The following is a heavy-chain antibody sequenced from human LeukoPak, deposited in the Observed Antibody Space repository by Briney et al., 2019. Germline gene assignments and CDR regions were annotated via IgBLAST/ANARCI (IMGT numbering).Heavy chain of an antibody. J-gene: IGHJ4*02. Sequence: ASVKVSCKASGYTFTGYYMHWVRQAPGQGLEWMGWINPNSGGTNYAQKFQGRVTMTRDTSISTAYMELSRLRSDDTAVYCCARDKDYGDYLPSGYWGQGTLVTVSS. D-gene: IGHD4-17*01. V-gene: IGHV1-2*02. CDR1: GYTFTGYY. CDR2: INPNSGGT. CDR3: ARDKDYGDYLPSGY.